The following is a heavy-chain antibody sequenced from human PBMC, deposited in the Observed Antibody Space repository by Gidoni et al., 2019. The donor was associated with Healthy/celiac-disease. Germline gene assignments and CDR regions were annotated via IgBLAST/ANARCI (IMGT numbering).Heavy chain of an antibody. V-gene: IGHV3-30*18. J-gene: IGHJ6*02. CDR1: GFTFSSYG. Sequence: QVQLVESGGGVVQPGRSLRLSCAASGFTFSSYGMHWVRQAPGKGLEWVAVISYDGSNKYYADSVKGRFTISRDNSKNTLYLQMNSLRAEDTAVYYCAKPLLLWFGEFGGMDVWGQGTTVTVSS. D-gene: IGHD3-10*01. CDR2: ISYDGSNK. CDR3: AKPLLLWFGEFGGMDV.